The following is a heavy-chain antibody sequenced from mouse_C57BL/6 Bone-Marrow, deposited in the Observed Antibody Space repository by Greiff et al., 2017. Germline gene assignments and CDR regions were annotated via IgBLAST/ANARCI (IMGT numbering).Heavy chain of an antibody. CDR2: IYPRDGST. CDR3: ARGRDGSSYNFDY. CDR1: GYTFTDHT. V-gene: IGHV1-78*01. D-gene: IGHD1-1*01. J-gene: IGHJ2*01. Sequence: VKLVESDAELVKPGASVKISCKVSGYTFTDHTIHWMKQRPEQGLEWIGYIYPRDGSTKYNEKFKGKATLTADKSSSTAYMQLNSLTSEDSAVYFCARGRDGSSYNFDYWGQGTTLTVSS.